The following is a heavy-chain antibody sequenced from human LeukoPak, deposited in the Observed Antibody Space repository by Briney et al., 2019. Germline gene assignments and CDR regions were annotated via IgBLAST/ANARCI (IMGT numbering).Heavy chain of an antibody. Sequence: GGSLRLSCAASGLTLSSYWMSWVRQAPGRGLEWVANIKHDGSDKYYVDSVKGRFTISRDNAKNSLYLQMNSLRAEDTAVFYCARRGAAAGRNAFDLWGQGTMVTVSS. CDR3: ARRGAAAGRNAFDL. CDR1: GLTLSSYW. D-gene: IGHD6-13*01. J-gene: IGHJ3*01. V-gene: IGHV3-7*05. CDR2: IKHDGSDK.